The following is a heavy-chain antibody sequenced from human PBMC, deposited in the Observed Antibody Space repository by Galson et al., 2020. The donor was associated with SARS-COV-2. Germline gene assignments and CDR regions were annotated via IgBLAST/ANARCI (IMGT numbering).Heavy chain of an antibody. Sequence: GGSLRLSCAVSGFTFNNFGFHWVRQAPGQGLEWLALISYDGSLKYYADSAKGRFTISRDNSKNTVYLQMDRLTIEDTAVYYCAKRKEFLNRWLGKDAFDIWGQGTMVAVSS. CDR3: AKRKEFLNRWLGKDAFDI. CDR2: ISYDGSLK. D-gene: IGHD3-10*01. V-gene: IGHV3-30*18. CDR1: GFTFNNFG. J-gene: IGHJ3*02.